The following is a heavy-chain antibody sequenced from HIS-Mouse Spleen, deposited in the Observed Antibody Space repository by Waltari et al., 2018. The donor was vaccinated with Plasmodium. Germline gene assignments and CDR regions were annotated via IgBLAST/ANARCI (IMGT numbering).Heavy chain of an antibody. V-gene: IGHV1-2*02. CDR3: ARVLGYKAAAGTFVEYFQH. J-gene: IGHJ1*01. CDR1: GYPFTGYS. Sequence: QVQLVQSGAEVKKPGASVKVSCKASGYPFTGYSMPWVRQAPGHGLEWMGWINPNSGGTNDAQKFQGRVTMTRDTSISTAYMELSRLRSDDTAVYYCARVLGYKAAAGTFVEYFQHWGQGTLVTVSS. CDR2: INPNSGGT. D-gene: IGHD6-13*01.